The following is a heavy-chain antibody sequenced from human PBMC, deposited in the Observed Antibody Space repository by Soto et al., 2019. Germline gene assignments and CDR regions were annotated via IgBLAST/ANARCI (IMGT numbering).Heavy chain of an antibody. J-gene: IGHJ4*02. V-gene: IGHV3-7*01. CDR1: GFTFSSYW. CDR3: ARVNALVVPAVLFYFDY. Sequence: GGSLRLSCAASGFTFSSYWMSWVRQAPGKGLEWVANIKQDGSEKYYVDSVKGRFTISRDNAKNSLYLQMNSLRAEDTAVYYCARVNALVVPAVLFYFDYWGQGTLVTVSS. CDR2: IKQDGSEK. D-gene: IGHD2-2*01.